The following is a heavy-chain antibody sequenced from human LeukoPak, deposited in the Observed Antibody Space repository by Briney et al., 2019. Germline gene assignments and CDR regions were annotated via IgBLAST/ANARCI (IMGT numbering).Heavy chain of an antibody. J-gene: IGHJ4*02. CDR1: GFTFSSYS. Sequence: GGSLRLSCVASGFTFSSYSLGWVRQAPGKGLEWVSTVSGSGGSTYYTDFVTGPFTISRDNSKNTMCLQMNSLRAEDAALYYCAHGRGGVVSVAMDYWGQGTLVTVSS. CDR3: AHGRGGVVSVAMDY. V-gene: IGHV3-23*01. CDR2: VSGSGGST. D-gene: IGHD2-2*01.